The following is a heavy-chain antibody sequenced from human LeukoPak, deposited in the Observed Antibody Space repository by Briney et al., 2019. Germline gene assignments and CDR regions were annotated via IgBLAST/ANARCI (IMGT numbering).Heavy chain of an antibody. CDR3: ARGQWFGEPYNWFDP. CDR1: GFTFSSYA. D-gene: IGHD3-10*01. CDR2: ISYDGSNK. J-gene: IGHJ5*02. Sequence: PGGSLRLSCAASGFTFSSYAMHWVRQAPGKGLEWVAVISYDGSNKYYADSVKGRFTISRDNSKNTLYLQMNSLRAEDTAVYYCARGQWFGEPYNWFDPWGQGTLVTVSS. V-gene: IGHV3-30-3*01.